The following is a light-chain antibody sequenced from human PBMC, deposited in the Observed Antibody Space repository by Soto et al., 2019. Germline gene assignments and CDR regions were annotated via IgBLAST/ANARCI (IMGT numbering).Light chain of an antibody. V-gene: IGKV1-39*01. J-gene: IGKJ5*01. Sequence: DIQMTQSPSSLSASIGDRVTITFRASQSISNYLNWYQQKPGKAPKFLIYAASSLQSGVPSRLSGSGSGTDFTLTISSLQPEDFATYYCQQSYNTPLTFGQGTRLEIK. CDR1: QSISNY. CDR2: AAS. CDR3: QQSYNTPLT.